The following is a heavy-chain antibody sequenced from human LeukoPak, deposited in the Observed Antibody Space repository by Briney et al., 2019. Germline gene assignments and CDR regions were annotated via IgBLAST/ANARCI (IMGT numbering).Heavy chain of an antibody. CDR2: FDPEDGET. V-gene: IGHV1-24*01. Sequence: ASVKVSCKVSGYTLTELSMHWVRQAPGKGHERMGGFDPEDGETIYAQTFQGRVTMTEDTSTDTAYMELSSLRSEDTAVYYCATSTYYYDSNGYPWGQGTLVTVSS. CDR3: ATSTYYYDSNGYP. D-gene: IGHD3-22*01. CDR1: GYTLTELS. J-gene: IGHJ5*02.